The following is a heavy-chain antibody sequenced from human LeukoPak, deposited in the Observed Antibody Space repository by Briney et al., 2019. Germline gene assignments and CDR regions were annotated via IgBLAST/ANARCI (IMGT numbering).Heavy chain of an antibody. CDR1: GGSFSGYY. CDR2: INHSGST. CDR3: ARRLRKQWLVLFDY. D-gene: IGHD6-19*01. Sequence: SETLSLTCAVYGGSFSGYYWSWIRQPPGKGLEWIGEINHSGSTNYNPSLESRVTISVDTSKNQFSLKLSSVTAADTAVYYCARRLRKQWLVLFDYWGQGTLVTVSS. J-gene: IGHJ4*02. V-gene: IGHV4-34*01.